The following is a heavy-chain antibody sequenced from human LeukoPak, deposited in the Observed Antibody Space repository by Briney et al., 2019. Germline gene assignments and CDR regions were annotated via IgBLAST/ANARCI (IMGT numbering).Heavy chain of an antibody. CDR1: GFTFSSYG. J-gene: IGHJ4*02. Sequence: GRSLRLSCAASGFTFSSYGMHWVRQAPGKGLEWVAVIWYDGSNKYYADSVKGRFTISRDNSKNTLYLQMNSPRAEDTAVYYCAKPGVPYYDSSGYYNFDYWGQGTLVTVSS. CDR2: IWYDGSNK. CDR3: AKPGVPYYDSSGYYNFDY. V-gene: IGHV3-33*06. D-gene: IGHD3-22*01.